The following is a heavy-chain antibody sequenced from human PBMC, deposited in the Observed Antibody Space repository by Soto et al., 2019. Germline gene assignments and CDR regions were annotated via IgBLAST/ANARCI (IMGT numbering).Heavy chain of an antibody. D-gene: IGHD3-16*02. CDR1: GGSFSGYY. Sequence: QVQLQQWGAGLLKPSETLSLTCAVYGGSFSGYYWSWIRQPPGKGLEWIGEINHSGSTNYNPSLKSRVTISVDTSKNQFSLKLSSVIAADTAVYYCARGRPGDYVWGSYRSSWYFDYWGQGTLVTVSS. V-gene: IGHV4-34*01. J-gene: IGHJ4*02. CDR2: INHSGST. CDR3: ARGRPGDYVWGSYRSSWYFDY.